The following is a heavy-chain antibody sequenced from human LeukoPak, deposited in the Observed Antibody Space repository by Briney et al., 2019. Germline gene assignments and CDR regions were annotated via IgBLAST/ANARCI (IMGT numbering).Heavy chain of an antibody. V-gene: IGHV3-7*03. CDR3: ARDPRDDHNSLDS. J-gene: IGHJ5*01. CDR1: GFSFSDHW. Sequence: PGGSLPLSYAASGFSFSDHWMSWVRQNPAKGMEWVANIKEDGSARYYVDSVKGRFTISRDNAKNSLYLQMTSLRAEDTAMYYCARDPRDDHNSLDSWGQGTQVTVSS. CDR2: IKEDGSAR.